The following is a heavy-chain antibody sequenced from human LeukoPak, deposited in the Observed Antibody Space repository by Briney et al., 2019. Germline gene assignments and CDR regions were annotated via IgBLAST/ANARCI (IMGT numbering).Heavy chain of an antibody. V-gene: IGHV3-48*04. CDR1: GFTFSSYS. J-gene: IGHJ4*02. D-gene: IGHD4-23*01. CDR2: ISSSSSTI. CDR3: ARSSRDLGGYAPWELMPPFDY. Sequence: PGGSLRLSCAASGFTFSSYSMNWVRQAPGKGLEWVSYISSSSSTIYYADSVKGRFTISRDNSKNTLYLQMDSLRAEDTAVYYCARSSRDLGGYAPWELMPPFDYWGQGTLVTVSS.